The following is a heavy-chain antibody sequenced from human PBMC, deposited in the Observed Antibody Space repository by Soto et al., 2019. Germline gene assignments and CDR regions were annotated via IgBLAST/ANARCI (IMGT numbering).Heavy chain of an antibody. CDR3: ASTYYYGSGSYYNGNSDAFDI. CDR2: IYYSGRT. Sequence: SETLSLTCTVSGGSISSYYWSWIRQPPGKGLEWIGYIYYSGRTNYNPSLKSRVTISLEKSNNQFSLKLSSVTAADTAVYYCASTYYYGSGSYYNGNSDAFDIWGQGTMVTVSS. D-gene: IGHD3-10*01. CDR1: GGSISSYY. J-gene: IGHJ3*02. V-gene: IGHV4-59*08.